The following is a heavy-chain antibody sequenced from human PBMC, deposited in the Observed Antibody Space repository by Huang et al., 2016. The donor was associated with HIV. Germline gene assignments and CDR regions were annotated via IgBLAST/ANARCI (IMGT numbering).Heavy chain of an antibody. CDR1: GGSISTYY. CDR2: FYTSGNT. Sequence: QVQLQESGPGLVKPSETLSLTCTVSGGSISTYYWSWIRQSAGKGLEWIGRFYTSGNTNYTPSLRSRVTMSVDTSKNQFSLRLTSVTAADTAVYYCARENEFCGSTNCHHYYYGLDGWGQGTTVTVSS. CDR3: ARENEFCGSTNCHHYYYGLDG. D-gene: IGHD2-2*01. J-gene: IGHJ6*02. V-gene: IGHV4-4*07.